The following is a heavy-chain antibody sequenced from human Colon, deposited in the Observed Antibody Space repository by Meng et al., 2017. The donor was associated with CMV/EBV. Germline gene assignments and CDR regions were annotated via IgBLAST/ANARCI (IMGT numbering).Heavy chain of an antibody. CDR2: INPLDGDT. D-gene: IGHD6-19*01. Sequence: ASVKVSCKASGYTFNGFYVHWVRQAPGQGLEWMGWINPLDGDTNYAPKFQGKVTMTRDTSISTAYMDLSRLTSDDTAVYYCVRALPIAVAGPHAFDIWGQGTMVTVSS. CDR1: GYTFNGFY. V-gene: IGHV1-2*02. CDR3: VRALPIAVAGPHAFDI. J-gene: IGHJ3*02.